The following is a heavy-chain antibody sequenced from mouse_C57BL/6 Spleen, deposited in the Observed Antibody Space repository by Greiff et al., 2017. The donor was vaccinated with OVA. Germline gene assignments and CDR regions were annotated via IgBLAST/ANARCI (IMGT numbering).Heavy chain of an antibody. CDR3: ARDSYDSYAMDY. D-gene: IGHD1-1*01. V-gene: IGHV5-16*01. CDR1: GFTFSDYY. CDR2: INYDGSST. Sequence: EVQRVESEGGLVQPGSSMKLSCTASGFTFSDYYMAWVRQVPEKGLEWVANINYDGSSTYYLDSLKSRFIISRDNAKNILYLQMSSLKSEDTATDYCARDSYDSYAMDYGGQGTSVTVSS. J-gene: IGHJ4*01.